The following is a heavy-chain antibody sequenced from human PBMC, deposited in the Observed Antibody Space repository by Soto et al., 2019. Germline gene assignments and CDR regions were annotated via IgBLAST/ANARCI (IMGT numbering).Heavy chain of an antibody. D-gene: IGHD1-1*01. CDR3: AKVIGANWNDDYYFDY. J-gene: IGHJ4*02. V-gene: IGHV3-30*18. Sequence: QVQLVESGGGVVQPGRSLRLSCAASGFTFSSYGMHWVRQAPGKGLEWVAVISYDGSNKYYADSVKGRFTISRDNSKNTQYLQMNSLRAEDTAVYYCAKVIGANWNDDYYFDYWGQGTLVTVSS. CDR2: ISYDGSNK. CDR1: GFTFSSYG.